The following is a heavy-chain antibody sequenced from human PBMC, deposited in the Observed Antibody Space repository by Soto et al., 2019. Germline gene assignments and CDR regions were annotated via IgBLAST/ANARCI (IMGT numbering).Heavy chain of an antibody. J-gene: IGHJ4*02. CDR3: ARGWRGSSSPLWY. CDR2: ISAYNGNT. V-gene: IGHV1-18*04. CDR1: GYTFTSYG. D-gene: IGHD6-6*01. Sequence: RASVKVSCKASGYTFTSYGISWVRQAPGQGLEWMGWISAYNGNTNYAQKLQGRVTMTTDTYTSTAYTELRSLRSDDTAVHYCARGWRGSSSPLWYWGQGTLVTVSS.